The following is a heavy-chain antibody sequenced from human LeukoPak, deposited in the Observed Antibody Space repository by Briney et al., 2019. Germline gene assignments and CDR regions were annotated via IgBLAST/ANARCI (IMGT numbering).Heavy chain of an antibody. J-gene: IGHJ4*02. CDR1: GYSSTSYW. D-gene: IGHD3-10*01. V-gene: IGHV5-51*01. Sequence: LGESLKISCKGSGYSSTSYWIGWVRQMPGKGLEWMGIIYPGDSDTRYSPSFQGQVTISADKSISTAYLQWSSLKASDTAMYYCARTFYGSGSYSPPLGYWGQGTLVTVSS. CDR3: ARTFYGSGSYSPPLGY. CDR2: IYPGDSDT.